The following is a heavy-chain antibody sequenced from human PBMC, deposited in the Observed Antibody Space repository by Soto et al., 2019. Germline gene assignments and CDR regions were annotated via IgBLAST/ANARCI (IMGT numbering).Heavy chain of an antibody. Sequence: PGGSLRLSCAASGFTFSDYYMSRIRQAPGKGLEWVSYISSSGSTRYYADSVKGRFTISRDDAKHSLYLQMNSLRAEDTAVYYCARDRVPMIPTYAFDIWGQGTMVSGSS. CDR3: ARDRVPMIPTYAFDI. J-gene: IGHJ3*02. V-gene: IGHV3-11*01. D-gene: IGHD3-16*01. CDR2: ISSSGSTR. CDR1: GFTFSDYY.